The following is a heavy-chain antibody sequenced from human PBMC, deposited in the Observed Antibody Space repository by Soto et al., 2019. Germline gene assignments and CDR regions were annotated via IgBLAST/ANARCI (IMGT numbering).Heavy chain of an antibody. V-gene: IGHV4-34*01. CDR1: GGSFSGYY. J-gene: IGHJ5*02. D-gene: IGHD1-1*01. CDR3: AVKTGTTWTWFDP. CDR2: INHSGST. Sequence: PSETLSLTCAVYGGSFSGYYWSWIRQPPGKGLEWIGEINHSGSTNYNPSLKSRVTTSVDTSKNQFSLKLSSVTAADTAVYYCAVKTGTTWTWFDPWGQGTLVTVSS.